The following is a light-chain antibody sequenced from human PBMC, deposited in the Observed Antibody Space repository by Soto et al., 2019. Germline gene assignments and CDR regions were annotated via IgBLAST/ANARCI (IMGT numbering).Light chain of an antibody. CDR2: SSN. V-gene: IGLV1-44*01. CDR1: SSNIGSST. CDR3: AAWDVSLNGPV. J-gene: IGLJ1*01. Sequence: QSVLTQPPSASGTPGQRVTISCSGSSSNIGSSTVNWYQQLPGTAPKLLIYSSNQRPSGVPDRFSGSKSGTSASLAISGLQSEDEADYYCAAWDVSLNGPVFGTGTKLTVL.